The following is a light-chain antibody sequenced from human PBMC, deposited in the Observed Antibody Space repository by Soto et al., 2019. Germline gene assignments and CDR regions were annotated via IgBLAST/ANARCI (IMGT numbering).Light chain of an antibody. J-gene: IGKJ1*01. CDR3: QQYGGSRA. CDR1: QTVSGNY. Sequence: ENALTHPPCTHSLSQEKGATLSCRASQTVSGNYLAWYQQKPGQAPRLLIYGASSRATGIPDRFSGSGSGTDFTLTISRLEPEDFAVYFCQQYGGSRAFGQGIKVDTK. CDR2: GAS. V-gene: IGKV3-20*01.